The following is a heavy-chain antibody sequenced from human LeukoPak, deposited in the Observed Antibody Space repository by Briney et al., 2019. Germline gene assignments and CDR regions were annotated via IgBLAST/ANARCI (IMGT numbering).Heavy chain of an antibody. D-gene: IGHD6-13*01. CDR3: ARVAAARRWFDP. V-gene: IGHV4-39*07. Sequence: SETLSLTCTVSGGSINSTSNYWGWIRQPPGKGLEWIGSIYYSGSTSYNPSLKSRVTISVDTSKNQFSLKLSSVTAADTAVYYCARVAAARRWFDPWGQGTLVTVSS. CDR1: GGSINSTSNY. CDR2: IYYSGST. J-gene: IGHJ5*02.